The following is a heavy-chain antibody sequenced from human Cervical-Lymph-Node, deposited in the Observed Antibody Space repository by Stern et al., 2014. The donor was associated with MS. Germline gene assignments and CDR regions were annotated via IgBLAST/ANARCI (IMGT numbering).Heavy chain of an antibody. CDR1: GGSISSGSYY. D-gene: IGHD3-3*01. CDR3: ARPRVTISAMVIENGMDV. CDR2: IHTSGIT. J-gene: IGHJ6*02. Sequence: QVQLQESGPGLVKPSQTLSLTCTVSGGSISSGSYYWSWIRQSAGKGLEWIGRIHTSGITTYNPSLNSRFTILVDASKNRFSLRLTSVAAADTGVYYCARPRVTISAMVIENGMDVRGQGTTVTVSS. V-gene: IGHV4-61*02.